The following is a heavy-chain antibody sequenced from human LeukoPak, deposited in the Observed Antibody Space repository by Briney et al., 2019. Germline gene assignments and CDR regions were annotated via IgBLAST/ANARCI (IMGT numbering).Heavy chain of an antibody. CDR2: IGPHSTFT. J-gene: IGHJ4*02. CDR1: GFTFTHHY. Sequence: ASVKVSCKSSGFTFTHHYIHWVRQGPGQGLEWMGYIGPHSTFTSSPQEFQGRVTMTRDASMSTAYVELTRLTSDDTAVYYCVREGEGPLSKDFDYWGQGTLVTVSS. D-gene: IGHD2/OR15-2a*01. V-gene: IGHV1-2*02. CDR3: VREGEGPLSKDFDY.